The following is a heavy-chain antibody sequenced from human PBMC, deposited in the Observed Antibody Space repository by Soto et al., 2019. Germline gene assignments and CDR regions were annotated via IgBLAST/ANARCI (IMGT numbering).Heavy chain of an antibody. D-gene: IGHD4-17*01. V-gene: IGHV4-39*01. CDR3: ARHNLGNAVTHFFDF. J-gene: IGHJ4*02. Sequence: QLQLQESGPGLVKPSETLSLTCTVSGGSISSSSYYWGWIRQPPGKGLEWIGGIYYSGSTYDNPSPKSRVTISVDTSKNQFSLRLSSVTAADTAVYSCARHNLGNAVTHFFDFWGQGTLVTVSS. CDR2: IYYSGST. CDR1: GGSISSSSYY.